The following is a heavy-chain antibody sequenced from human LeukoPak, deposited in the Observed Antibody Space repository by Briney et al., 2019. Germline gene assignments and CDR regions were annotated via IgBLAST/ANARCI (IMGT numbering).Heavy chain of an antibody. CDR3: ARDPPYCSGGSCYSGAY. CDR2: ISAYNGNT. V-gene: IGHV1-18*01. J-gene: IGHJ4*02. CDR1: GCTFTSYG. Sequence: GASVKVSCKASGCTFTSYGISWVQQAPGQGLEWMGWISAYNGNTNYAQKLQGRVTMTTDTSTSTAYMELRSLRSDDTAAYYCARDPPYCSGGSCYSGAYWGQGTLVTVSS. D-gene: IGHD2-15*01.